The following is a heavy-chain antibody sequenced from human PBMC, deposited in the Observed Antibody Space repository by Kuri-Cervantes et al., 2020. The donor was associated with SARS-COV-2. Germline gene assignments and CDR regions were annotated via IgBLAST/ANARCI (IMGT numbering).Heavy chain of an antibody. CDR2: IKQDGSEK. V-gene: IGHV3-7*03. J-gene: IGHJ5*02. D-gene: IGHD2-8*01. Sequence: GESLKISCAASGFTFSSYWMSWVRQAPGKGLEWVANIKQDGSEKYYVDSVKGRFTISIDNAKNSLYLQMNSLRAEDTAVYYCARARGYCTNGVCYLWFDPWGQGTLVTVSS. CDR3: ARARGYCTNGVCYLWFDP. CDR1: GFTFSSYW.